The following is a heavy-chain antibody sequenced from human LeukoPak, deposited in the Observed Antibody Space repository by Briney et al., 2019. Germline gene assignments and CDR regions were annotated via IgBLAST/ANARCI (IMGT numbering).Heavy chain of an antibody. CDR3: ARGRRACYFDY. CDR2: INHSGST. CDR1: GGSFSGYY. J-gene: IGHJ4*02. V-gene: IGHV4-34*01. Sequence: SETLSLTCAVYGGSFSGYYWSWIRQPPGKGLEWIGEINHSGSTNYNPSLKSRVTISVDTSKNQFSLKLSSVTAADTAVYYCARGRRACYFDYWGQGTLVTVSS.